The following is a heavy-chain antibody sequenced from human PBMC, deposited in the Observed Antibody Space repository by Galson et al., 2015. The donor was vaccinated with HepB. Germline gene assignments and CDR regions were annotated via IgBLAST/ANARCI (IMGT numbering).Heavy chain of an antibody. CDR3: ATSISAAGTD. CDR2: VNPKSGGR. D-gene: IGHD6-13*01. Sequence: SVKVSCKASGYTFTDYYMHWLRQAPGQGLEWMGWVNPKSGGRNHAQKFQGRVTMTRDTSINTAYMELSRLRSDDTAVYYCATSISAAGTDWGQGTLVTVSS. J-gene: IGHJ4*02. CDR1: GYTFTDYY. V-gene: IGHV1-2*02.